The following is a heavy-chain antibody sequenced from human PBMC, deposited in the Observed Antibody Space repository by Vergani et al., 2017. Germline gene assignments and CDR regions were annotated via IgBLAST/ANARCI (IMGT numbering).Heavy chain of an antibody. V-gene: IGHV1-69*18. CDR1: GGTFSSYA. CDR3: ARNNPQENYDFWSGYEGNHYYYYMDV. D-gene: IGHD3-3*01. CDR2: IIPIFGTA. J-gene: IGHJ6*03. Sequence: QVQLVQSGAEVKKPGSSVKVSCKASGGTFSSYAISWVRQAPGQGLEWMGRIIPIFGTANYAQKFQGRVTITADESTSTAYMELSSLRSEDTAVYYCARNNPQENYDFWSGYEGNHYYYYMDVWGKGTTVTVSS.